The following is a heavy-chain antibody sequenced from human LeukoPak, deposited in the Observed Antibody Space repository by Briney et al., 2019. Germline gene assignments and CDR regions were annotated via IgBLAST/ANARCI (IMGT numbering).Heavy chain of an antibody. V-gene: IGHV3-74*01. Sequence: GGSLRRSCVASGFSLSGYWKYWVRQAPGKGLMYISRNNGDGSTTNYADVVKGRFTMSRDNVKNTLYLQMNSLRVEDTAVYYCARDPRNVGLAPWGQGTLVTVSS. CDR2: NNGDGSTT. CDR1: GFSLSGYW. D-gene: IGHD2-15*01. CDR3: ARDPRNVGLAP. J-gene: IGHJ5*02.